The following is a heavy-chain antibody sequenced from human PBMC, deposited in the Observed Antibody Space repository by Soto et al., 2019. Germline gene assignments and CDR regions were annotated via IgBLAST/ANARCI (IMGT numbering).Heavy chain of an antibody. Sequence: SGTLPLTCTVSGGSISSSSYFWGWIRQPPGKGLEWIGSIYYSGSTYYNPSLKSRVTVSVDTSKNQFSLKLSSVTAADTAVYYCARDKITGLFDYWGQGTLVTSPQ. V-gene: IGHV4-39*02. J-gene: IGHJ4*02. CDR3: ARDKITGLFDY. CDR2: IYYSGST. D-gene: IGHD2-8*02. CDR1: GGSISSSSYF.